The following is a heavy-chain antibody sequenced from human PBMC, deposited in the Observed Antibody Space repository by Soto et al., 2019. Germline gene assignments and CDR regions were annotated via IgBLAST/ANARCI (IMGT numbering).Heavy chain of an antibody. CDR3: ARSYWNYVLSAFDY. CDR2: IYYSGST. Sequence: QVQLQEAGPGLVKPSQTLSLTCTVSGGSISSGGYYWSWIRQHPGKGLEWIGYIYYSGSTYYNPSLKSRVTISVDTSKNQFSLKLSSVTAADTAVYYCARSYWNYVLSAFDYWGQGTLVTVSS. D-gene: IGHD1-7*01. CDR1: GGSISSGGYY. V-gene: IGHV4-31*03. J-gene: IGHJ4*02.